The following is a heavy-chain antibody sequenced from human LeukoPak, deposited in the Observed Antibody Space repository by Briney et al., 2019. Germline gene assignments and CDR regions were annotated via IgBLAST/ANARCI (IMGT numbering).Heavy chain of an antibody. CDR1: GFAVSSNY. CDR2: IYAGGIT. Sequence: GGSLRLSCAASGFAVSSNYMSWVRQAPGKGLEWVSVIYAGGITYYAGSVKGRFTISRDNSKSTLYLQMNSLRAEDTAVYYCARLSGWFDYWGQGTLVTVSS. D-gene: IGHD6-25*01. CDR3: ARLSGWFDY. J-gene: IGHJ4*02. V-gene: IGHV3-53*01.